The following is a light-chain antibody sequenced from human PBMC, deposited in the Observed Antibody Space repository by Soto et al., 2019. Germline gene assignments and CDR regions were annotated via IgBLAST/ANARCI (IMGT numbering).Light chain of an antibody. CDR1: QSLTNNY. CDR2: AAA. V-gene: IGKV3-20*01. J-gene: IGKJ4*01. Sequence: EIVLTQSPGTLSLSPGERATISCRASQSLTNNYLAWYQKKPGQAPRLLIYAAASRATGIPDRFSGSGSETDFTLTISRLEPEDFAVYYCQQYGSSLPVTFGGGTNVEIK. CDR3: QQYGSSLPVT.